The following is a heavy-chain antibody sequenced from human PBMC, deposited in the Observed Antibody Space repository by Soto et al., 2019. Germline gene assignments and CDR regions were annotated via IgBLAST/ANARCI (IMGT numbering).Heavy chain of an antibody. J-gene: IGHJ4*02. Sequence: QVQLVQSGAEVKKPGASVKVSCKASGYTFTSYGISWVRQAPGQGPEWMGWISAYNDNTNYAQKFQGRVTMTTDTSTSTAYMELRSLRSDDTAVYYCARDDYCSSTSCYSLYFDYWAREPWSPSPQ. CDR2: ISAYNDNT. CDR3: ARDDYCSSTSCYSLYFDY. CDR1: GYTFTSYG. V-gene: IGHV1-18*01. D-gene: IGHD2-2*02.